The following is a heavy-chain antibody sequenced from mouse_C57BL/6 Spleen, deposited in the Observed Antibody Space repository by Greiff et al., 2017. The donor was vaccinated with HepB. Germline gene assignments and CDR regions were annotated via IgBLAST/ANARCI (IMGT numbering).Heavy chain of an antibody. CDR2: INPNNGGT. D-gene: IGHD1-1*01. J-gene: IGHJ3*01. CDR3: ARSGYGSSYVPYWFAY. V-gene: IGHV1-18*01. Sequence: DVQLQESGPELVKPGASVKIPCKASGYTFTDYNMDWVKQSHGKSLEWIGDINPNNGGTIYNQKFKGKATLTVDKSSSTAYMELRSLTSEDTAVYYCARSGYGSSYVPYWFAYWGQGTLVTVSA. CDR1: GYTFTDYN.